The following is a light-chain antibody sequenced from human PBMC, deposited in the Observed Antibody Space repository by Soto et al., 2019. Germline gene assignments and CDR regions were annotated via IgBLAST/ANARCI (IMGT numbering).Light chain of an antibody. V-gene: IGLV2-14*01. J-gene: IGLJ1*01. CDR3: LSYAGTAYV. Sequence: QSALTQPASVSGSPGQSITISCSGTSSDVGAYDHVSWYQQYPGKAPKFIIFEISNRPSGISSRFSGSRSGNTASLTVSGLQAEDEADYYCLSYAGTAYVFGTGTKVTVL. CDR1: SSDVGAYDH. CDR2: EIS.